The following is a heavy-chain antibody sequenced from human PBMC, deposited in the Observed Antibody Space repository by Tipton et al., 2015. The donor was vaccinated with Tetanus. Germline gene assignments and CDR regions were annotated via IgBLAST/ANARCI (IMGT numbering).Heavy chain of an antibody. Sequence: SLRLSCAASGFTFSRYAMSWVRQSPGKGLEWVSGISGSGGNTYYTDSVKGRFTISRDNSKNTLYLQMNSVRAEDTAKYYCAGDVNVDTTLVTPRVGTPWEQGGGRFFGSFDCWGQGILVTVSS. V-gene: IGHV3-23*01. CDR1: GFTFSRYA. CDR2: ISGSGGNT. CDR3: AGDVNVDTTLVTPRVGTPWEQGGGRFFGSFDC. D-gene: IGHD5-18*01. J-gene: IGHJ4*02.